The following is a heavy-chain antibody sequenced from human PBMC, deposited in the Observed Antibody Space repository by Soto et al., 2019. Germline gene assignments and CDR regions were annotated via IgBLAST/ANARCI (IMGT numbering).Heavy chain of an antibody. D-gene: IGHD6-19*01. V-gene: IGHV4-59*01. CDR3: ARATLGQWLAY. CDR2: IYYSGST. J-gene: IGHJ4*02. CDR1: GGSISSYY. Sequence: SETLSLTCTVSGGSISSYYWSWIRQPPGKGLEWIGYIYYSGSTNYNPSLKSRVTISVDTSKNQFSLKLSSVTAADTAVYYCARATLGQWLAYWGQGTLVTVSS.